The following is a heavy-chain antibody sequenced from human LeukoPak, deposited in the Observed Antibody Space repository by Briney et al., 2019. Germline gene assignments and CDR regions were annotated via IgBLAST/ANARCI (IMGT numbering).Heavy chain of an antibody. CDR2: IYHSVST. CDR3: ARLNTSGYYYYYFDY. CDR1: GYSISSGSY. J-gene: IGHJ4*02. Sequence: PSETLSLTCTVSGYSISSGSYWGWIRQPPEEGLEWIGRIYHSVSTYYNPFLKSRVNRAVETSNNQFPLKLGSVTAPGTAVVLFARLNTSGYYYYYFDYWGQGTLVTVSS. V-gene: IGHV4-38-2*02. D-gene: IGHD3-22*01.